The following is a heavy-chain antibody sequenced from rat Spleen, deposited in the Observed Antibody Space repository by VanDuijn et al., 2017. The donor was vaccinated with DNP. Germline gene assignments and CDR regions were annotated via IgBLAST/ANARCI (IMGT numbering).Heavy chain of an antibody. J-gene: IGHJ2*01. V-gene: IGHV5-7*01. D-gene: IGHD4-3*01. CDR2: ITYVGSIT. Sequence: EVQLVESGGGLVQPGRSLKLSCAASGFTFSDYDMAWVRQAPKKGLEWVTTITYVGSITYYRDSVKGRFTISSDDSTSTLYLQMDSLRSEDTATYYCTRGGTYYFDYWGQGVLVTVSS. CDR1: GFTFSDYD. CDR3: TRGGTYYFDY.